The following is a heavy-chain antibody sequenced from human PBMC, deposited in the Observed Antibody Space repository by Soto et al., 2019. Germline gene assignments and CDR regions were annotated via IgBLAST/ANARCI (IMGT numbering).Heavy chain of an antibody. CDR3: VLKRRSNFDY. CDR2: IYWDDDK. CDR1: GFSLTTSGVG. D-gene: IGHD6-25*01. Sequence: QITLKESGPTLVRPTQTLTLTCTFSGFSLTTSGVGVGWIRQPPGKALEWLAVIYWDDDKRYRPSLKSRLTIITDTSKNQVVLTVTNIHPVDTATYYCVLKRRSNFDYWGQGTLVTVSS. J-gene: IGHJ4*02. V-gene: IGHV2-5*02.